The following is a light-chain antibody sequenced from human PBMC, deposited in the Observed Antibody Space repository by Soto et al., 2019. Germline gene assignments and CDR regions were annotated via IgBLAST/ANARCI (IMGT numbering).Light chain of an antibody. Sequence: QSALTQPRSVSGSPGQSVTISFTGTSSDVGGYNYVSWYQQHPGKAPKVMIYDVSKRPSGVPDRFSGSKSGNTASLTISGLQAGDEADYYCCSYAGSYVVFGGGTKVTVL. CDR1: SSDVGGYNY. J-gene: IGLJ2*01. V-gene: IGLV2-11*01. CDR3: CSYAGSYVV. CDR2: DVS.